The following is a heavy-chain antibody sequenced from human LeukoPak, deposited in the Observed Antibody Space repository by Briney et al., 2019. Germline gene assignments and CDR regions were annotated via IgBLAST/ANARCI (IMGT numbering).Heavy chain of an antibody. J-gene: IGHJ4*02. CDR3: ASSRFTQYPFDY. D-gene: IGHD2-2*01. V-gene: IGHV1-2*02. Sequence: ASVTVSCKASGYTFTGYYMHWVRQAPGQGLEWMGWINPNSGGTNYAQKFQGRVTMTRDTSISTAYMELSRLRSDDTAVYYCASSRFTQYPFDYWGQGTLVTVSS. CDR1: GYTFTGYY. CDR2: INPNSGGT.